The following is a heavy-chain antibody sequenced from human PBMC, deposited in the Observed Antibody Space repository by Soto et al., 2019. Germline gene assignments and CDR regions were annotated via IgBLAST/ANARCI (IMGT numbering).Heavy chain of an antibody. J-gene: IGHJ6*02. CDR2: IYDGENT. D-gene: IGHD5-12*01. CDR1: GGSVSSRSFY. Sequence: PSETLSLTCTVSGGSVSSRSFYWSWIRQPPGRGLEWIGYIYDGENTNYNPSLKSRVTISLDTSKNQFALRLRSVTTADTAVYYCARVPSRPLSADDLGDTVPNDTKAVWYQGPT. V-gene: IGHV4-61*01. CDR3: ARVPSRPLSADDLGDTVPNDTKAV.